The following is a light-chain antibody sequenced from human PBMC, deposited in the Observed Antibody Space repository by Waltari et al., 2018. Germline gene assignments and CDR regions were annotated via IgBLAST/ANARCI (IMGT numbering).Light chain of an antibody. V-gene: IGKV4-1*01. CDR3: QQYYTVSRT. J-gene: IGKJ1*01. Sequence: DIVMTQSPDSLAVPLGERATINCKSSETILFNSNNKNYLAWYQQKAVQPPKLRVYWASTRESGVPDRFSGSGSGTDFTLTISSLQAEDVAVYYCQQYYTVSRTFGQGTRVEIK. CDR1: ETILFNSNNKNY. CDR2: WAS.